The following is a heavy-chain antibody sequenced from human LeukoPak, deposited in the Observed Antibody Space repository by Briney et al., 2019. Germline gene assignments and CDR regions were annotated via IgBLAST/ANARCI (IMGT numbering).Heavy chain of an antibody. D-gene: IGHD2-21*02. J-gene: IGHJ3*02. V-gene: IGHV3-48*03. CDR2: ISSSGSSI. CDR1: GFTFSSYA. CDR3: ARLEGDFDAFDI. Sequence: GGFLRLSCAASGFTFSSYAMNWVRQAPGKGLECVSYISSSGSSIYYADSVKGRFTISRDNAKNSLYLQMNSLRAEDTAVYYCARLEGDFDAFDIWGQGTMVTVSS.